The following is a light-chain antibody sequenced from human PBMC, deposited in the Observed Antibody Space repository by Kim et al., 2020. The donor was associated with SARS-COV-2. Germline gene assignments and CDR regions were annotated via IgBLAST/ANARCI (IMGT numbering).Light chain of an antibody. V-gene: IGLV3-1*01. CDR3: QAWDSNSAI. CDR1: NLENKY. J-gene: IGLJ2*01. Sequence: SYELTQPPSVTVSPGQTASITCSGQNLENKYICWYQQKPGQSPVLVIYEDDRRPSGVPDRFSGFNSGDTATLTISGTQPLDEADFYCQAWDSNSAIFGGGTKLTVL. CDR2: EDD.